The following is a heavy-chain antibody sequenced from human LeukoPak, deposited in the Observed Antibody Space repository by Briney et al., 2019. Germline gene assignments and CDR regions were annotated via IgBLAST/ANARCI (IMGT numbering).Heavy chain of an antibody. CDR3: ARDRGYSGYDAAY. V-gene: IGHV1-18*01. D-gene: IGHD5-12*01. CDR2: ISAYNGNT. CDR1: GYTFTRYG. J-gene: IGHJ4*02. Sequence: ASVKVSCKASGYTFTRYGIRWVPQAPGQGLEGMGWISAYNGNTNYAQKLQGRVTMTTETSTSTAYMVLRSLRSDDTAVYYCARDRGYSGYDAAYWGQGTLVTVSS.